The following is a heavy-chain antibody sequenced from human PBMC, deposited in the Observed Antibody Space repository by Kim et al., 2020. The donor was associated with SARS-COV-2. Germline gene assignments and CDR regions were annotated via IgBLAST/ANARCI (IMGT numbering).Heavy chain of an antibody. CDR2: IDPDSGGT. D-gene: IGHD3-3*01. CDR3: AKDQEGLEYYFDL. CDR1: GSTFSGFY. Sequence: ASVKVSCKASGSTFSGFYVHWVREAPGRELQWMGRIDPDSGGTKSAQMFQGRVTMTRDTSIRTVYLELSRLRSDDTAIYYCAKDQEGLEYYFDLWGQGTL. V-gene: IGHV1-2*06. J-gene: IGHJ4*02.